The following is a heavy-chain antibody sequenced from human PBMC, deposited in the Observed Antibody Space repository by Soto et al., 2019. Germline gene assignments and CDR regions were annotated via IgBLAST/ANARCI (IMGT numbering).Heavy chain of an antibody. D-gene: IGHD1-26*01. Sequence: QVQLQESGPGLVKPSRTLSLTCTVSGGSISSGDYYWSWIRQPPGKGLEWIGYIYYSGSTYYNPSLKSQVTISVDTSKNQFSLKLSSVTAADTAVYYCARDGGSYLYYYYGMDVWGQGTTVTVSS. J-gene: IGHJ6*02. CDR3: ARDGGSYLYYYYGMDV. V-gene: IGHV4-30-4*01. CDR1: GGSISSGDYY. CDR2: IYYSGST.